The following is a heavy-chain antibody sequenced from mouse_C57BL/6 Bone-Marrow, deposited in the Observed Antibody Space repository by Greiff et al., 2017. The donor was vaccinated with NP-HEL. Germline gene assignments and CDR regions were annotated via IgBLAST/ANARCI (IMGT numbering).Heavy chain of an antibody. D-gene: IGHD2-5*01. V-gene: IGHV1-80*01. CDR3: ARGNYSNYVWYFDV. Sequence: QVQLKQSGAELVKPGASVKISCKASGYAFSSYWMNWVKQRPGKGLEWIGQIYPGDGDTNYNGKFKGKATLTADKSSSTAYMQLSSLTSEDSAVYFCARGNYSNYVWYFDVWGTGTTVTVSS. CDR2: IYPGDGDT. CDR1: GYAFSSYW. J-gene: IGHJ1*03.